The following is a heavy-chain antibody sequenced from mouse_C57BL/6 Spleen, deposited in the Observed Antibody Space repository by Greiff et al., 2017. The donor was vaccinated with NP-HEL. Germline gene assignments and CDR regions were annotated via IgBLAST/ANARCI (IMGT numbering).Heavy chain of an antibody. J-gene: IGHJ1*03. Sequence: VQLQQPGAELVMPGASVKLSCKASGYTFTSYWMHWVKQRPGQGLEWIGEIDPSDSYTNYNQKFKGKSTLTVDKSSSTAYMQLSSLTSEDSAVYYCARWGNWYFDVGGTGTTVTVSS. CDR2: IDPSDSYT. CDR3: ARWGNWYFDV. V-gene: IGHV1-69*01. CDR1: GYTFTSYW.